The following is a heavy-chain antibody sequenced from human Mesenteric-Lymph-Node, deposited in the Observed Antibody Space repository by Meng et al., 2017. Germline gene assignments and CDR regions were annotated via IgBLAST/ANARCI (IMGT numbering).Heavy chain of an antibody. D-gene: IGHD3-22*01. V-gene: IGHV4-4*02. CDR2: IYHSGST. Sequence: QVQLQESGPGLVKPSETLSLTCAVSGGSISSVYWWTWVRQSPGKGLEWIGEIYHSGSTNYNPSLKSRVTISVDKSKNQFSLKLSSVTAADTAVYYCARGEDSSGYRTHDYWGQGTLVTVSS. J-gene: IGHJ4*02. CDR1: GGSISSVYW. CDR3: ARGEDSSGYRTHDY.